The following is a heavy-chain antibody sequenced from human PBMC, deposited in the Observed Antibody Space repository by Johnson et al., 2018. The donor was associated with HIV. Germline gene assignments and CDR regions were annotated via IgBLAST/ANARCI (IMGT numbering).Heavy chain of an antibody. D-gene: IGHD6-6*01. CDR3: ARHSTSSTMGAFDI. Sequence: VQLVESGGGLVQPGGSLRLSCAAFGFTVSSNYMSWVRQAPGKGLEWVALISYDGTNKYYADSVKGRFTISRDNSKNTLYLQMNSLRAEDTAVYYCARHSTSSTMGAFDIWGQRTMVTVSS. V-gene: IGHV3-30-3*01. CDR1: GFTVSSNY. CDR2: ISYDGTNK. J-gene: IGHJ3*02.